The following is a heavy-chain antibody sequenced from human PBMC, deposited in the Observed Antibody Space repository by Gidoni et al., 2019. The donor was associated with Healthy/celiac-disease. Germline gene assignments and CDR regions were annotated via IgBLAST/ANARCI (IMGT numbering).Heavy chain of an antibody. J-gene: IGHJ4*02. Sequence: VQPGGSLRLSCAASGFTFSSYSMNWVRQAPGKGLEWVSYISSSSSTIYYADSVKGRFTISRDNAKNSLYLQMNSLRHEDTAVYYCARDLTRLGPAAMGYFDYWGQGTLVTVSS. V-gene: IGHV3-48*02. CDR3: ARDLTRLGPAAMGYFDY. CDR2: ISSSSSTI. D-gene: IGHD2-2*01. CDR1: GFTFSSYS.